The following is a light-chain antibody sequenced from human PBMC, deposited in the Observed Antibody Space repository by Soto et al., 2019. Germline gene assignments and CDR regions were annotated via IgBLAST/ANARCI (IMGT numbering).Light chain of an antibody. J-gene: IGKJ3*01. Sequence: IQLTQSPSSLSASVGDRVTITCRASQGISSYLAWYQQKPGKAPKLLIYAASTLQSGVPSRFSGSGSGTDFTLTISSLQPEDFATYYCQQLNSYPPFPFCPGTKVDLK. CDR2: AAS. CDR1: QGISSY. CDR3: QQLNSYPPFP. V-gene: IGKV1-9*01.